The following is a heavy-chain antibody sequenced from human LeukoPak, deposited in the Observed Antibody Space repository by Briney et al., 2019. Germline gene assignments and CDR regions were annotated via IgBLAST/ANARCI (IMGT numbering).Heavy chain of an antibody. V-gene: IGHV1-58*02. J-gene: IGHJ3*02. CDR1: GFTFTSSA. Sequence: SVKVSCKASGFTFTSSAMQWVRQARGQRLEWIGWIVVGSGNTNYAQKFQERVTITRDMSTSTAYMELSSLRSEDTAVYYCAADSCGGADGDAFDIWGQGTMVTVSS. CDR2: IVVGSGNT. CDR3: AADSCGGADGDAFDI. D-gene: IGHD2-21*01.